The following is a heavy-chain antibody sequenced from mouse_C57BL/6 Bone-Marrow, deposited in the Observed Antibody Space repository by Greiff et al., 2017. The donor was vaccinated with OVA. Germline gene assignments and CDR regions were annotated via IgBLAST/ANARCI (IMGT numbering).Heavy chain of an antibody. J-gene: IGHJ2*01. CDR3: ARRITTVPHYFDY. D-gene: IGHD1-1*01. V-gene: IGHV5-9*01. Sequence: EVQLVESGGGLVKPGGSLKLSCAASGFTFSSYTMSWVRQTPEKRLEWVATISGGGGNTYYPDSVKGRFTISRDNAKNTLYLQLSSLRSEDTALYYGARRITTVPHYFDYWGQGTTLTVSS. CDR1: GFTFSSYT. CDR2: ISGGGGNT.